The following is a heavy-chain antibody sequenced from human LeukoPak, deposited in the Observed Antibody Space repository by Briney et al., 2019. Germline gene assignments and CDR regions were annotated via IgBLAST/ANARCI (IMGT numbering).Heavy chain of an antibody. CDR1: GYTFTNYD. D-gene: IGHD1-26*01. Sequence: ASVKVSCKASGYTFTNYDINWVRQATGQGPEWMGWMNPKSGNTGYAQKFQGRVTMTRNTSISTAYMELSSLRSDDTAVYYCAKKRWELLQSPLDYWGQGTLVTVSS. CDR3: AKKRWELLQSPLDY. V-gene: IGHV1-8*01. J-gene: IGHJ4*02. CDR2: MNPKSGNT.